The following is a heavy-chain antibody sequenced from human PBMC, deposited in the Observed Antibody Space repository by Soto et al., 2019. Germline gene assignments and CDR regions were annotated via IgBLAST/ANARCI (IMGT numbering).Heavy chain of an antibody. CDR1: GGSISSFTYY. CDR2: VYYNENT. CDR3: PRRERYYGSPGWFDP. D-gene: IGHD3-10*01. Sequence: PSETLSLTCSVSGGSISSFTYYWGWIRQPPGKGLEWIGTVYYNENTYYNPSLKSRVTITVDTAKNQFSLNLRSVTAADTPMYFCPRRERYYGSPGWFDPWGPGTLVTVSS. J-gene: IGHJ5*02. V-gene: IGHV4-39*01.